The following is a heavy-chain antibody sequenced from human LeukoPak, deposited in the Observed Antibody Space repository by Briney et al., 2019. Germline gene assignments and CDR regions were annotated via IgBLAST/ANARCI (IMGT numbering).Heavy chain of an antibody. V-gene: IGHV4-34*01. J-gene: IGHJ6*03. CDR2: INHSGST. Sequence: PSETLSLTCAVHGGSFSGYYWSWIRQPPGKGLEWIGEINHSGSTNYNPSLKSRVTISVDTSKNQFSLKLSSVTAADTAVYYCASSRGGYYYMDVWGKGTTVTVSS. D-gene: IGHD2-15*01. CDR1: GGSFSGYY. CDR3: ASSRGGYYYMDV.